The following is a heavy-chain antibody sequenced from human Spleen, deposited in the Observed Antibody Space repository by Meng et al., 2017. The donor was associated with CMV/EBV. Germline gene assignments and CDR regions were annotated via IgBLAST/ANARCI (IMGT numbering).Heavy chain of an antibody. Sequence: ASVKVSCKASGYTFTAYYMHWVRQAPGQGLEWMGWINPNSGGTNYAQKFQGRVTMTRDTSISTAYMELSRLRSDDTAVYYCARVEFCTSTRCEIGADYWGQGTLVTVSS. D-gene: IGHD2-2*01. V-gene: IGHV1-2*02. CDR3: ARVEFCTSTRCEIGADY. J-gene: IGHJ4*02. CDR2: INPNSGGT. CDR1: GYTFTAYY.